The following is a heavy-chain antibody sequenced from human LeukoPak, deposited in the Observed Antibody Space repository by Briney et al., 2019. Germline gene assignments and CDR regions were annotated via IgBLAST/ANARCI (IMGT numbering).Heavy chain of an antibody. CDR2: IIPILSQS. CDR3: ATGGAYRDAFDI. Sequence: SVKVSCKASRGTFSTYSINWMRQAPGQGLEWMGRIIPILSQSNYAQKFQGTVSITADEFTETAYMELSSLRSDDTAVYYCATGGAYRDAFDIWGQRTMVIVSS. V-gene: IGHV1-69*11. J-gene: IGHJ3*02. D-gene: IGHD3-10*01. CDR1: RGTFSTYS.